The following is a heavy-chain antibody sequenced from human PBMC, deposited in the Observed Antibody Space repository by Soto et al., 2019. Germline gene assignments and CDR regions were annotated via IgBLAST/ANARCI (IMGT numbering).Heavy chain of an antibody. V-gene: IGHV3-30-3*01. J-gene: IGHJ4*02. D-gene: IGHD3-22*01. Sequence: HPWGSLRLSCAASGFTFSSYAMHWVRQAPGKGLEWVAVISYDGSNKYYADSVKGRFTISRDNSKNTLYLQMNSLRAEDTAVYYCARDSNYDSPYFDYWGQGTLVTVSS. CDR1: GFTFSSYA. CDR2: ISYDGSNK. CDR3: ARDSNYDSPYFDY.